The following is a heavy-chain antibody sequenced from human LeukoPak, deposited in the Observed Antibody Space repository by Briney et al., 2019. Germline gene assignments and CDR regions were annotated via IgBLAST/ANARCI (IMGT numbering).Heavy chain of an antibody. CDR3: AKAYSGYVYGDY. D-gene: IGHD5-12*01. CDR2: IKQDGSEK. CDR1: GFTFSSYW. Sequence: GGSLRLSCAASGFTFSSYWMSWVRQAPGKGLEWVANIKQDGSEKYYVDSVKGRFTISRDNSKNTLYLQMNSLRAEDTAVYYCAKAYSGYVYGDYWGQGTLVTVSS. V-gene: IGHV3-7*05. J-gene: IGHJ4*02.